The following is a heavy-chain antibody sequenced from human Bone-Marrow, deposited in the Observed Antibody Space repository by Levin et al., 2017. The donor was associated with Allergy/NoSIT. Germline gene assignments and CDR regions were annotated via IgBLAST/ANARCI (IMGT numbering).Heavy chain of an antibody. Sequence: GGSLRLSCAASGFTFSSYGMHWVRQAPGKGLEWVAVISYDGSNKYYADSVKGRFTISRDNSKNTLYLQMNSLRAEDTAVYYCAKAVDTACDYWGQGTLVTVSS. J-gene: IGHJ4*02. V-gene: IGHV3-30*18. CDR3: AKAVDTACDY. CDR2: ISYDGSNK. D-gene: IGHD5-18*01. CDR1: GFTFSSYG.